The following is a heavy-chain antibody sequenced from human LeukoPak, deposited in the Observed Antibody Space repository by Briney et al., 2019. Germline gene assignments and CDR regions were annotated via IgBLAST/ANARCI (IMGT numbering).Heavy chain of an antibody. J-gene: IGHJ3*02. V-gene: IGHV1-58*01. CDR2: IVVGSGNT. Sequence: ASVKVSCKASGFTFTSSALQWVRQARGQRLEWIGWIVVGSGNTNYAQKFQERVTITRDMSTSTAYMELSSLRSEDTAVYYCAADHRYHDFWSGYYPDAFDIWGQGTMVTVSS. D-gene: IGHD3-3*01. CDR1: GFTFTSSA. CDR3: AADHRYHDFWSGYYPDAFDI.